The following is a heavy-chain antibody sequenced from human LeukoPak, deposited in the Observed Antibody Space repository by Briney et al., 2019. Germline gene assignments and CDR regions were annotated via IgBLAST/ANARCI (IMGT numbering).Heavy chain of an antibody. Sequence: GGSLRLSCAASGFTFSSYAMSWVRQAPGKGLEWVSVISGSGGSTYYADSVKGRFTISRDNSKNTLYLQMNSLRAEDTAVYYCAKDQGVSGRFDYWGQGTLVTVSS. CDR1: GFTFSSYA. CDR2: ISGSGGST. D-gene: IGHD2-8*01. J-gene: IGHJ4*02. CDR3: AKDQGVSGRFDY. V-gene: IGHV3-23*01.